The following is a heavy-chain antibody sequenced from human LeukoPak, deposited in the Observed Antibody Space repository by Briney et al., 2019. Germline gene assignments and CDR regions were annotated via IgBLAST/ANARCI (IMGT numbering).Heavy chain of an antibody. V-gene: IGHV3-21*03. CDR2: ISSSSSYI. Sequence: GGSLRLSCAASGFTVSSYSMNWVRQAPGKGLEWVSSISSSSSYIYYADSVKGRFTISRDNAKNSLYLQMNSLTTEDTAVYYCTTDRVGATLYSYFDYWGQGTLVTVSS. CDR1: GFTVSSYS. D-gene: IGHD1-26*01. CDR3: TTDRVGATLYSYFDY. J-gene: IGHJ4*02.